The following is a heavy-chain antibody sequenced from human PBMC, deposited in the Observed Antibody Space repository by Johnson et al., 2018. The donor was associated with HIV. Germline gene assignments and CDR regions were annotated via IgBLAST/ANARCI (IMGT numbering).Heavy chain of an antibody. Sequence: QVQLLESGGGVVQPGRSLRLSCAASGFTFSSYGMHWVRQAPAKGLEWVAVISYDGSDKYYADSVKGRFTISRDNSKNTLYLQMNSLRAEDTAVYYCAIVQLERRNPRGSAAFDIWGQGTMVTVSS. J-gene: IGHJ3*02. CDR2: ISYDGSDK. D-gene: IGHD1-1*01. CDR3: AIVQLERRNPRGSAAFDI. V-gene: IGHV3-30*03. CDR1: GFTFSSYG.